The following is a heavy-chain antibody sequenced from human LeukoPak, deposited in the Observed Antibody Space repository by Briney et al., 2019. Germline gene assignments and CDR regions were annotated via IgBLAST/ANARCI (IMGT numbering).Heavy chain of an antibody. CDR1: GLTFGDYA. V-gene: IGHV3-49*04. J-gene: IGHJ4*02. D-gene: IGHD3-22*01. CDR2: IRSKAYGGTT. CDR3: TRVGYYDSSGYYYDSDY. Sequence: PGGSLRLSCTASGLTFGDYAMSWVRQAPGKGLEWVGFIRSKAYGGTTEYAASVKGRFTISRDDSKSIAYLQMNSLKTEDTAVYYYTRVGYYDSSGYYYDSDYWGQGTLVTVSS.